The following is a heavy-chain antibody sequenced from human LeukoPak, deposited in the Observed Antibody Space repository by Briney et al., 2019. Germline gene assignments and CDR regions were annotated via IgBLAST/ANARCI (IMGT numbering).Heavy chain of an antibody. CDR1: GFTFSSYA. D-gene: IGHD3-22*01. V-gene: IGHV3-21*01. CDR3: ARDLSTPDYDSSGYYFDY. J-gene: IGHJ4*02. Sequence: GGSLRLSCAASGFTFSSYAMSWVRQAPGKGLEWVSSISSSSSYIYYADSVKGRFTISRDNAKNSLYLQMNSLRAEDTAVYYCARDLSTPDYDSSGYYFDYWGQGTLVTVSS. CDR2: ISSSSSYI.